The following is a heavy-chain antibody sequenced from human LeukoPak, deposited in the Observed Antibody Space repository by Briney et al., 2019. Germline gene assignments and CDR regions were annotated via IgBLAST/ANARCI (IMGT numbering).Heavy chain of an antibody. V-gene: IGHV4-30-4*01. CDR2: IYYSGST. CDR3: AREGAYRTYGDYSPFDF. Sequence: SETLSLTCTVSGGSISSGDYYWSWIRQPPGKGLEWIGYIYYSGSTYYNPSLKSRVTISLDTSKNQFSLRLNSVTAADTAMYYCAREGAYRTYGDYSPFDFWGQGTLVTVSS. CDR1: GGSISSGDYY. D-gene: IGHD4-17*01. J-gene: IGHJ5*01.